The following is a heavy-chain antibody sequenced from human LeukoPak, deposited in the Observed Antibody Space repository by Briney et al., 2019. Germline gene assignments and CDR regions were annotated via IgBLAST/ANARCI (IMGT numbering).Heavy chain of an antibody. D-gene: IGHD2-2*01. CDR2: INHSGST. CDR3: ARRVTAARGYYYYYYMDV. CDR1: GGSFSGYY. J-gene: IGHJ6*03. V-gene: IGHV4-34*01. Sequence: SETLSLTCAVYGGSFSGYYWSWIRQPPGKGLEWIGEINHSGSTNYNPSLKSRVTISVDTSKNQFSLKLSSVTAADTAVYYCARRVTAARGYYYYYYMDVWAKGHGHHLL.